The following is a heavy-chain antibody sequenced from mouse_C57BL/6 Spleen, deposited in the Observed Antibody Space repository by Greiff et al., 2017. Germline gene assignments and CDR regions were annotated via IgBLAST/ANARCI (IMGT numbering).Heavy chain of an antibody. D-gene: IGHD3-2*02. V-gene: IGHV1-50*01. CDR2: IDPSDSYT. CDR1: GYTFTSYW. Sequence: VQLQQPGAELVKPGASVKLSCKASGYTFTSYWMQWVKQRPGQGLEWIGEIDPSDSYTNYNQKFKGKATLTVDTSSSTAYMQLSSRTSEDAAVYYCARGAQATRMDYWGQGTSVTVSS. J-gene: IGHJ4*01. CDR3: ARGAQATRMDY.